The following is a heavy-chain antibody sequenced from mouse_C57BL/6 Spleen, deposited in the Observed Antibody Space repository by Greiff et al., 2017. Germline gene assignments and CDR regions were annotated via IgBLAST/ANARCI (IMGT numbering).Heavy chain of an antibody. CDR3: AKSLDYYGSSHWYFDV. CDR2: IWRGGST. J-gene: IGHJ1*03. CDR1: GFSLTSYG. V-gene: IGHV2-5*01. Sequence: QVQLKESGPGLVQPSQSLSITCTVSGFSLTSYGVHWVRQSPGKGLEWLGVIWRGGSTDYNAAFMSRLSITKDNSKSQVFFKMNSLQADDTAIYXCAKSLDYYGSSHWYFDVWGTGTTVTVSS. D-gene: IGHD1-1*01.